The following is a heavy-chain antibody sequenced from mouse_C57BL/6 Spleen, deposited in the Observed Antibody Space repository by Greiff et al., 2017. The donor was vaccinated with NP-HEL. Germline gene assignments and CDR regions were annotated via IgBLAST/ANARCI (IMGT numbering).Heavy chain of an antibody. CDR2: IDPENGDT. Sequence: EVQLQQSRAELVRPGASVKLSCTASGFNIKDDYMHWVKQRPEQGLEWIGWIDPENGDTEYASKFQGKATITADTSSNTAYLQLSSLTSEDTAVYYCTRGFYGNHAWFAYWGQGTLVTVSA. D-gene: IGHD2-1*01. V-gene: IGHV14-4*01. J-gene: IGHJ3*01. CDR1: GFNIKDDY. CDR3: TRGFYGNHAWFAY.